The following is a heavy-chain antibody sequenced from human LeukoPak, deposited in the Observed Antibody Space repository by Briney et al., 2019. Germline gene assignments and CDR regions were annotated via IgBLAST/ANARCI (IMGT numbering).Heavy chain of an antibody. CDR2: IVVGSGNT. Sequence: SVKVSCKASGFTFTSSAMQWVRQARGQRLEWIGWIVVGSGNTNYAQKFQERVTITRDMSTSTAYMELSSLRSEDTAVYYCVQAPSFWSGYYTDYYYYMDVWGKGTTVTVSS. V-gene: IGHV1-58*02. D-gene: IGHD3-3*01. J-gene: IGHJ6*03. CDR1: GFTFTSSA. CDR3: VQAPSFWSGYYTDYYYYMDV.